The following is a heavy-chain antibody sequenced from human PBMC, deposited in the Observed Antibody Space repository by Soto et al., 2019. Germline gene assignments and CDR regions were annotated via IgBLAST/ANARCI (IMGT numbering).Heavy chain of an antibody. D-gene: IGHD6-6*01. CDR2: INHSGST. J-gene: IGHJ4*02. CDR1: GGNFSGYY. V-gene: IGHV4-34*01. Sequence: PSETLSLTCAVYGGNFSGYYLSWIRQPTGKGLEWIGEINHSGSTNYNPSLKSRVTISVDTSKNQFSLKLSSVTAADTAVYYCAREGYSSIAARPFDYWGQGTLVTVSS. CDR3: AREGYSSIAARPFDY.